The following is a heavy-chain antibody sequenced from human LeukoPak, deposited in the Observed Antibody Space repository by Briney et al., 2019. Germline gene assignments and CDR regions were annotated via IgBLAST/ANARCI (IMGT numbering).Heavy chain of an antibody. D-gene: IGHD2-2*01. V-gene: IGHV1-69*13. CDR1: GYTFTTYG. Sequence: GASVKVSCKASGYTFTTYGISWVRQAPGQGLEWMGGIIPIFGTANYAQKFQGRVTITADESTSTAYMELSSLRSEDTAVYYCARARYCSSTSCPLYYYMDVWGKGTTVTVSS. CDR3: ARARYCSSTSCPLYYYMDV. CDR2: IIPIFGTA. J-gene: IGHJ6*03.